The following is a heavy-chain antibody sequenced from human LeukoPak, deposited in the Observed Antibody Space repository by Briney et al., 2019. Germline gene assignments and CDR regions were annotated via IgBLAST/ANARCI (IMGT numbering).Heavy chain of an antibody. CDR2: ISGSGGST. Sequence: GGSLRLSCAASGFTFSSYWMSWVRQAPGKGLEWVSDISGSGGSTYYADSVKGRFTVSRDNSKNTLYLQVSSLRAEDTAVYYCAKPTWGDGDSSGWSAFDYWGQGTLVTVSS. CDR1: GFTFSSYW. J-gene: IGHJ4*02. V-gene: IGHV3-23*01. D-gene: IGHD6-19*01. CDR3: AKPTWGDGDSSGWSAFDY.